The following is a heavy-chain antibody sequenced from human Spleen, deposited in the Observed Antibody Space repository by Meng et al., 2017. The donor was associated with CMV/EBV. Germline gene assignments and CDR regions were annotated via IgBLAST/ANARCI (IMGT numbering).Heavy chain of an antibody. D-gene: IGHD1-7*01. Sequence: EVQLVESGGGLVQPGGSLRLSCAASGFTVSSNYMSWVRQAPGKGLEWVSVIYSGGSTYYADSVKGRFTISRDNSKNTLYLQMNSLRAEDTAVYYCAKDPPYNWNSLDYWGQGTLVTVSS. CDR1: GFTVSSNY. V-gene: IGHV3-66*01. J-gene: IGHJ4*02. CDR3: AKDPPYNWNSLDY. CDR2: IYSGGST.